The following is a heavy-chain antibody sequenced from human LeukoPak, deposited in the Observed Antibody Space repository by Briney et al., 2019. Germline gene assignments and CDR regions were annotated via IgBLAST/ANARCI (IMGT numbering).Heavy chain of an antibody. D-gene: IGHD3-10*01. J-gene: IGHJ6*02. CDR3: VRGPIYGSGTVSMAV. CDR2: MNPNRGNT. CDR1: GYTFTSYD. V-gene: IGHV1-8*01. Sequence: ASVKVSCKASGYTFTSYDINWVRQATGQGLEWMGWMNPNRGNTGYAQKFQGRVTMTRNTYISTDYIELSSLRSEDTAVYYCVRGPIYGSGTVSMAVWGQGTTVTVSS.